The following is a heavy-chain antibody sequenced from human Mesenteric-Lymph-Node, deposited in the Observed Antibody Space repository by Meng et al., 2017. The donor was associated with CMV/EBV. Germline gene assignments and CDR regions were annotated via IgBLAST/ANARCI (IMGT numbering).Heavy chain of an antibody. Sequence: GESLKISCAASGFTFRNSGTSWVRQAPGKGLEWVASIRSDGSDEYYADSVKGRFTLSRDNSKTTIYLQMHSLRREDTAVYYCAKDPHDSWTTYYLGLWGQGALVTVSS. CDR2: IRSDGSDE. D-gene: IGHD3/OR15-3a*01. V-gene: IGHV3-30*02. CDR1: GFTFRNSG. CDR3: AKDPHDSWTTYYLGL. J-gene: IGHJ4*02.